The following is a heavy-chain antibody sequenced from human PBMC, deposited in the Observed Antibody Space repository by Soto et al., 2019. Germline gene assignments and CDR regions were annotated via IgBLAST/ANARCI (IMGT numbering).Heavy chain of an antibody. D-gene: IGHD2-21*02. CDR3: ARRGETALDC. Sequence: PGESLKISCKASGYTFTNYWIGWVRQMPGKGLEWMGIIYPGDSDTRFSPSFQGQVTMSADKSITTAYLQWSSLKASDSAMYYCARRGETALDCWGQGTLVTVSS. CDR2: IYPGDSDT. V-gene: IGHV5-51*01. J-gene: IGHJ4*02. CDR1: GYTFTNYW.